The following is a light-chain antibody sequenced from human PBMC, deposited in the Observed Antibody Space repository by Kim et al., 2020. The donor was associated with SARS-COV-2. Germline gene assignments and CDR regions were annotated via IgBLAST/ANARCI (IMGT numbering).Light chain of an antibody. J-gene: IGLJ1*01. CDR2: DVF. Sequence: QSVLTQPPSASGSPGQSVTISCSGASDNIGDHHSVSWYQQHPGKAPKIIIYDVFKRASGVPDRFSGSKSGNTVSLTVSGLQPDDEADYFCSSFVGTNSFVFGGGTKVTVL. V-gene: IGLV2-8*01. CDR3: SSFVGTNSFV. CDR1: SDNIGDHHS.